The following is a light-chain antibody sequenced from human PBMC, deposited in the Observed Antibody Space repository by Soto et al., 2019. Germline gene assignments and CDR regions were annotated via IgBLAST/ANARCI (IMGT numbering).Light chain of an antibody. Sequence: QSALTQPASVSGSPGQSITISCTGTSSDVGGYNYVSWYQQHPGKAPKLMIYEVSNRPSGVYNRFSGSKSGNTASLTISGLQAEDEADYYCSSYTRNSTLVFGGGTTLTVL. J-gene: IGLJ2*01. CDR3: SSYTRNSTLV. CDR2: EVS. V-gene: IGLV2-14*01. CDR1: SSDVGGYNY.